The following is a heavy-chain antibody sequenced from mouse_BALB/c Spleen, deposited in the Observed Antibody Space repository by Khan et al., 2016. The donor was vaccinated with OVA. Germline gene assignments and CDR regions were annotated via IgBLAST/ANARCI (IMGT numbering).Heavy chain of an antibody. CDR3: AMDCHDHGSRGALDY. J-gene: IGHJ4*01. Sequence: QMQLEESGAELARPGASVKMSCKASGYTFTSYSMHWIKQRPGQCLEWIGNIIPSHGYTNHNQKFRDKATFTAEKSYSTAYMQLSSLPHEDSAVYYSAMDCHDHGSRGALDYWGQGTSVTVSS. CDR1: GYTFTSYS. D-gene: IGHD1-1*01. V-gene: IGHV1-4*01. CDR2: IIPSHGYT.